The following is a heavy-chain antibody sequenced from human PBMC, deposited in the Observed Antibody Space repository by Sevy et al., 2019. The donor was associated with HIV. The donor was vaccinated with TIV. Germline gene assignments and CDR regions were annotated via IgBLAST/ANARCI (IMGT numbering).Heavy chain of an antibody. CDR1: GFTFSNAW. CDR3: TTEPTETYYYDSSGYAFDI. J-gene: IGHJ3*02. V-gene: IGHV3-15*07. CDR2: IKSKTDGGTT. Sequence: GGSLRLSCAASGFTFSNAWVNWVRQAPGKGLEWVGRIKSKTDGGTTDYAAPVKGRFTISRDDSKNTLYLQMNSLKTEDTAVYYCTTEPTETYYYDSSGYAFDIWGQGTMVTVSS. D-gene: IGHD3-22*01.